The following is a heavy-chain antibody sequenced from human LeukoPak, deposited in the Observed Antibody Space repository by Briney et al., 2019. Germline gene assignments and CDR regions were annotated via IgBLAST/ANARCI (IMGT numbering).Heavy chain of an antibody. CDR1: GFTVSSNY. J-gene: IGHJ4*02. V-gene: IGHV3-23*01. Sequence: GGSLRLSCAASGFTVSSNYMSWVRQAPGKGLEWVSAISGSGGSTYYADSVKGRFTISRDNSKNTLYLQMNSLRAEDTAVYYCAKRLRNSGSSIYYFDYWGQGTLVTVSS. CDR3: AKRLRNSGSSIYYFDY. D-gene: IGHD3-10*01. CDR2: ISGSGGST.